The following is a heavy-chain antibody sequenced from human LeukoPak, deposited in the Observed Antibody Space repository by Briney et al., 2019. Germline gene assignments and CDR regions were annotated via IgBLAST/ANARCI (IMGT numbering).Heavy chain of an antibody. J-gene: IGHJ4*02. Sequence: GESLKISCKGSGYSFTSYWIGWVRQMPGKGLGWMGIIYPGDSDTRYSPSFQGQVTISADKSISTAYLQWSSLKASDTAMYYCARRSECSGGSCYLGPVGYWGQGTLVTVSS. CDR2: IYPGDSDT. D-gene: IGHD2-15*01. CDR3: ARRSECSGGSCYLGPVGY. V-gene: IGHV5-51*01. CDR1: GYSFTSYW.